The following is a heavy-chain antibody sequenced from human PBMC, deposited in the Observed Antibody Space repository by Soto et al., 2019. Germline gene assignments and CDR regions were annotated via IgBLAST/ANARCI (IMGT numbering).Heavy chain of an antibody. CDR2: ISWNSGSI. D-gene: IGHD5-12*01. J-gene: IGHJ4*02. CDR1: GFTFDDYA. Sequence: EVQLVESGGGLVQPGRSLRLSCAASGFTFDDYAMHWVRQAPGKGLEWVSGISWNSGSIGYADSVKGRFTISRDNAKNSLYLQMNSLRSEDTALYYCAKDMGYDLSPLGHFDYWGQGTLVTVSS. CDR3: AKDMGYDLSPLGHFDY. V-gene: IGHV3-9*01.